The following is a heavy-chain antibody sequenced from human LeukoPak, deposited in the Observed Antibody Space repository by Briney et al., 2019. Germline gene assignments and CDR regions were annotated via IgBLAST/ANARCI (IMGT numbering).Heavy chain of an antibody. D-gene: IGHD3-10*01. CDR1: GFTFSIYG. J-gene: IGHJ4*02. V-gene: IGHV3-23*01. CDR2: ISGSGGST. CDR3: AKDATMVRGVFDY. Sequence: GGTLRLSCAASGFTFSIYGMSWVRQAPGKGLEWVSVISGSGGSTYYADSVKGRFTISRDNSKNTLYLQMNSLRAEDTAVYYCAKDATMVRGVFDYWGQGTLVTVSS.